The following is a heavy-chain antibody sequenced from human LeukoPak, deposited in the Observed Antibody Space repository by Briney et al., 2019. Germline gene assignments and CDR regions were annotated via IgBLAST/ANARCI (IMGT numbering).Heavy chain of an antibody. D-gene: IGHD2-15*01. Sequence: GASVKVSCKASGYTFTSCYMHWVRQAPGQGLEWMGIINPSGGSTSYAQKFQGRVTMTRDTSTSTVYMELSSLRSEDTAVYYCARDLGYCSGGSCTLPNWFDPWGQGTLVTVSS. CDR3: ARDLGYCSGGSCTLPNWFDP. CDR1: GYTFTSCY. J-gene: IGHJ5*02. V-gene: IGHV1-46*01. CDR2: INPSGGST.